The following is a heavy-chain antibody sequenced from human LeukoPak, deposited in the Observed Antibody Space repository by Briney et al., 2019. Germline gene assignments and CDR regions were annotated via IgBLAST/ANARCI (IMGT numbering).Heavy chain of an antibody. Sequence: SVKVSCKASGGTFSSYAISWVRQAPGQGLEWMGGIIPIFGTANYAQKFQGRVTITADKSTSTAYMELSSLRSEDTAVYYCARDLRSLGYCSGGSCHLGYDYWGQGTLVTVSS. D-gene: IGHD2-15*01. V-gene: IGHV1-69*06. CDR3: ARDLRSLGYCSGGSCHLGYDY. J-gene: IGHJ4*02. CDR1: GGTFSSYA. CDR2: IIPIFGTA.